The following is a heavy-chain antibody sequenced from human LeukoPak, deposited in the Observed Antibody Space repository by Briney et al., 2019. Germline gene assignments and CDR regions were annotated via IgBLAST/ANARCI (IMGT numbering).Heavy chain of an antibody. J-gene: IGHJ4*02. V-gene: IGHV4-38-2*02. CDR3: ARGRVHLDY. CDR2: IYHSGST. CDR1: GYSISSGYY. Sequence: SETLSLTCTVSGYSISSGYYWGWIRQPPGKGLEWIGSIYHSGSTYYNPSLKSRVTISVDTSKNQFSLKLNSVTAADTAVYYCARGRVHLDYWGQGTLVTVSS.